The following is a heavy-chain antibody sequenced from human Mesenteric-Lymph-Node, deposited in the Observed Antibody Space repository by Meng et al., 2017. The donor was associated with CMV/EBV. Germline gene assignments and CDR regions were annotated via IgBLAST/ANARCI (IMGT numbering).Heavy chain of an antibody. CDR2: IKQDGSEK. Sequence: GGSLRLSCVASGFTFSSYWMTWVRQAPGKGLEWVANIKQDGSEKYYVDSVKGRFTVSGDNAKNSLSLQMNNLRVEDAAVYYCARASGKSSAWYSLFDYWGQGTRVTVSS. J-gene: IGHJ4*02. CDR1: GFTFSSYW. V-gene: IGHV3-7*01. CDR3: ARASGKSSAWYSLFDY. D-gene: IGHD6-25*01.